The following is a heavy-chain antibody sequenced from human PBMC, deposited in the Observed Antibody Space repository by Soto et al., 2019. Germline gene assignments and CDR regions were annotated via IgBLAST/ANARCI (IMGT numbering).Heavy chain of an antibody. Sequence: QVQLQESGPGLVKPSQTLSLTCTVSGGSISSGGYYWSWIRQHPGKGLEWIGYIYYSGSTYYNPSLKSRVTISVDTSKNQFSLKLSSVTAADTAVYYCAREATGTTRSYYGMDVWGQGTTVTVSS. CDR3: AREATGTTRSYYGMDV. V-gene: IGHV4-31*03. CDR2: IYYSGST. J-gene: IGHJ6*02. CDR1: GGSISSGGYY. D-gene: IGHD1-7*01.